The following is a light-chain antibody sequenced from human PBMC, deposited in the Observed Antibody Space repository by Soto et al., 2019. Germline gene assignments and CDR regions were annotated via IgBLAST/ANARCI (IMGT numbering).Light chain of an antibody. Sequence: ETVLTQSPDIMYLSPGERATLSCRASRTVGRSYLAWYQQKPGQAPRLLIFGTSTRATAIPDRFSGSGSGTEFTLTISSLQSEDSAVYYCHQYNSWPRGTFGPGTKVEIK. CDR3: HQYNSWPRGT. CDR1: RTVGRSY. V-gene: IGKV3D-15*01. CDR2: GTS. J-gene: IGKJ3*01.